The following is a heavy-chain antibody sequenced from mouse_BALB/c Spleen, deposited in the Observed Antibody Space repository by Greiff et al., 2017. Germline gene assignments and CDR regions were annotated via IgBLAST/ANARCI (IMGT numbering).Heavy chain of an antibody. J-gene: IGHJ4*01. D-gene: IGHD2-10*02. CDR2: INPYNGDT. V-gene: IGHV1-20*02. CDR1: GYSFTGYF. Sequence: VQLKQSGPELVKPGASVKISCKASGYSFTGYFMNWVMQSHGKSLEWIGRINPYNGDTFYNQKFKGKATLTVDKSSSTAHMELRSLASEDSAVYYCARSYGNYDYYAMDYWGQGTSVTVSS. CDR3: ARSYGNYDYYAMDY.